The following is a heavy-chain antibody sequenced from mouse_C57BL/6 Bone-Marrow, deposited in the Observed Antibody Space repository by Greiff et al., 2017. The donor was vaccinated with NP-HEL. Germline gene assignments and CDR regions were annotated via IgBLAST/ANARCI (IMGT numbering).Heavy chain of an antibody. D-gene: IGHD2-5*01. V-gene: IGHV1-81*01. Sequence: QVQLQQSGAELARPGASVTLSCKASGYTFTSYGISWVKQRTGQGLSWIGEIYPRSGTTSYNEKIKGKATLTADKSSSTAYMKHRSLTSEDSAVYFCARVDYSNLIAYWGQGTLVTVSA. CDR1: GYTFTSYG. J-gene: IGHJ3*01. CDR2: IYPRSGTT. CDR3: ARVDYSNLIAY.